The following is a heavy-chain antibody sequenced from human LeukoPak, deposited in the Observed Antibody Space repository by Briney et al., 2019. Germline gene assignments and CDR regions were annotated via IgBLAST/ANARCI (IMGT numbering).Heavy chain of an antibody. CDR1: GFTFSSYA. Sequence: PGGSLRLSCAASGFTFSSYAMSWVRQAPGKGLEWVSAISGSGGSTYYADSAKGRFTISRDNSKNTLYLQMNSLRAEDTAVYYCAKDVHRVKYSGSYSYWGQGTLVTVSS. J-gene: IGHJ4*02. D-gene: IGHD1-26*01. CDR2: ISGSGGST. V-gene: IGHV3-23*01. CDR3: AKDVHRVKYSGSYSY.